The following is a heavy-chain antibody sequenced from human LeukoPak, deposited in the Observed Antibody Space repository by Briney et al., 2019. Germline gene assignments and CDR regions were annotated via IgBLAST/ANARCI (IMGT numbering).Heavy chain of an antibody. CDR3: ARKTYCSGGRCYGENWFDP. Sequence: PSGTLSLTCTVTGGSISGYHWNWIRQSPGKGLEWISNIFYTGNTDYNPSLKSRVTISINTSKNEVSLILRSVTAADTAVYYCARKTYCSGGRCYGENWFDPWGQGILVTVSS. J-gene: IGHJ5*02. CDR1: GGSISGYH. V-gene: IGHV4-59*08. D-gene: IGHD2-15*01. CDR2: IFYTGNT.